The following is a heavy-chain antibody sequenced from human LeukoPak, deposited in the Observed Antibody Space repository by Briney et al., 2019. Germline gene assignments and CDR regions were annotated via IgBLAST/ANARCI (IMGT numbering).Heavy chain of an antibody. J-gene: IGHJ4*02. D-gene: IGHD1-26*01. CDR1: GGSISSGSYY. CDR3: ELPVPYFDY. Sequence: SETLSLTCTVSGGSISSGSYYWSWIRQPAGKGLDWIGRIYTTGSTNYNPSLKSRLTISVDTSKNQFSLKLRSPHLESYGYGPWELPVPYFDYWGQGTLVTVSS. V-gene: IGHV4-61*02. CDR2: IYTTGST.